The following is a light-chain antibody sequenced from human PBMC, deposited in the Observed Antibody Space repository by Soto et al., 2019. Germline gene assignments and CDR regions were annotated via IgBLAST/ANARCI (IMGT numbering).Light chain of an antibody. CDR2: EGT. CDR3: CSYAGSRTYV. J-gene: IGLJ1*01. V-gene: IGLV2-23*01. CDR1: SSDVSSHNY. Sequence: QSALTQPASVSGSPGQSIIISCTGSSSDVSSHNYVSWYLQYPGKAPKVIIFEGTKRPSGVSDRFSGSKSGNTASLTISGLQTEDEADYYCCSYAGSRTYVFGPGTKLTVL.